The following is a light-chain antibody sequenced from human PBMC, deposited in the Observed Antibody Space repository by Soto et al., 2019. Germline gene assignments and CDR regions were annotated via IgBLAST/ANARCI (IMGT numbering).Light chain of an antibody. J-gene: IGKJ1*01. CDR2: AAS. CDR3: QHNYAYPWT. CDR1: QYISSY. V-gene: IGKV1-39*01. Sequence: DIQMTQSPSSLSASVGDRVTITCRASQYISSYLNWYQQKPGQAPKVLIYAASRLQSGVPSRFSGRGSGTDFTLTGNSLQPEDFATYFCQHNYAYPWTFGQGTKVDIK.